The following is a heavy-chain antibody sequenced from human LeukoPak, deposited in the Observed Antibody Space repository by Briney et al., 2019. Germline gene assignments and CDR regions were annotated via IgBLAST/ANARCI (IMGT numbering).Heavy chain of an antibody. CDR2: INQDGSGK. CDR3: AITLVRGVLNHPGY. D-gene: IGHD3-10*01. V-gene: IGHV3-7*02. CDR1: GFTFRNYF. Sequence: GGSLRLSCAASGFTFRNYFMSGVRQTPGKGLEWVANINQDGSGKYYVDPVEGRFTISRDNARNLLFLQMNSLRPEDTAVYYCAITLVRGVLNHPGYWGRGTLVTVSS. J-gene: IGHJ4*02.